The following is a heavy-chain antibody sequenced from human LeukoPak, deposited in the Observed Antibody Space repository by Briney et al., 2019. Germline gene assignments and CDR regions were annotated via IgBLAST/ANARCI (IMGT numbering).Heavy chain of an antibody. D-gene: IGHD3-9*01. CDR3: TTEYDILTGLELFDI. CDR2: IKSKTDGGTT. J-gene: IGHJ3*02. CDR1: GFTFSSYW. V-gene: IGHV3-15*01. Sequence: GGSLRLSCAASGFTFSSYWMSWVRQAPGKGLEWVGRIKSKTDGGTTDYAAPVKGRFTISRDDSKNTLYLQMNSLKTEDTAVYYCTTEYDILTGLELFDIWGQGTMVTVSS.